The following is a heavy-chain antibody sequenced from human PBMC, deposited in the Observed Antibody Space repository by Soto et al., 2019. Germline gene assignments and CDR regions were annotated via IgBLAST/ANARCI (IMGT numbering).Heavy chain of an antibody. CDR1: GGTFSSYA. D-gene: IGHD6-13*01. Sequence: SVKVSCKASGGTFSSYAISWVRQAPGQGLEWMGGIIPIFGTANYAQKFQGRVTITADESTSTAYMELSSLRSEDTAVYYCARDKDLGAAGTTELDYWGQGTLVTVSS. CDR3: ARDKDLGAAGTTELDY. CDR2: IIPIFGTA. J-gene: IGHJ4*02. V-gene: IGHV1-69*13.